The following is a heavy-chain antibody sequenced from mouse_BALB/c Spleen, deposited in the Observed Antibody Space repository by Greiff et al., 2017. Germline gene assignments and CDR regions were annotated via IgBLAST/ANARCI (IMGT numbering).Heavy chain of an antibody. CDR2: IDPANGNT. Sequence: EVMLVESGAELVKPGASVKLSCTASGFNIKDTYMHWVKQRPEQGLEWIGRIDPANGNTKYDPKFQGKATITADTSSNTAYLQLSSLTSEDTAVYYCARSPLITTGGYYFDYWGQGTTLTVSS. CDR3: ARSPLITTGGYYFDY. V-gene: IGHV14-3*02. J-gene: IGHJ2*01. CDR1: GFNIKDTY. D-gene: IGHD2-4*01.